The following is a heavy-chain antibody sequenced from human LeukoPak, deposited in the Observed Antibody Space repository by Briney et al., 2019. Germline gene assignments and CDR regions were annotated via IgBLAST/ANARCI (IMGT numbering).Heavy chain of an antibody. CDR2: ISGSGGST. D-gene: IGHD3-9*01. CDR3: AKDPTSVILTAYYVHFDY. Sequence: GGSLRLSCAASGFTFNNYAMNWVRQAPGKGLKWVSAISGSGGSTYYTDSVKGRFTISRDNSKNTLYLQMNSLKAEDTAVYYCAKDPTSVILTAYYVHFDYWGQGTLVTVSS. V-gene: IGHV3-23*01. CDR1: GFTFNNYA. J-gene: IGHJ4*02.